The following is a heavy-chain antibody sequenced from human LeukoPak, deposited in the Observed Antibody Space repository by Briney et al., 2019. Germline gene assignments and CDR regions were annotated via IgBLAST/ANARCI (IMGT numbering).Heavy chain of an antibody. D-gene: IGHD3-22*01. CDR2: MNSDGSST. V-gene: IGHV3-74*01. CDR3: ARVTYYYDSSGYPPDY. CDR1: GFTFSSYW. Sequence: PGGSLRLSCAASGFTFSSYWMHWVRQAPGKGLVWVSRMNSDGSSTSYADSVKGRFTISRDNAKNTLYLQMNSLRAEDTAVYYCARVTYYYDSSGYPPDYWGQGTLVTVSS. J-gene: IGHJ4*02.